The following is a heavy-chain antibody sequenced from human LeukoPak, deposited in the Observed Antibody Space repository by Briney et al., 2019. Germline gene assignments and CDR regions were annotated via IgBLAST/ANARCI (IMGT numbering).Heavy chain of an antibody. CDR1: GGTFSSYA. D-gene: IGHD6-13*01. Sequence: GSSVKVSCKASGGTFSSYAISWVRQAPGXXXXXXXXIIPILGIANYAQKFQGRVTITADKSTSTAYMELSSLRSEDTAVYYCATHILYSSSWYDLFDYWGQGTLVTVSS. V-gene: IGHV1-69*04. CDR2: IIPILGIA. CDR3: ATHILYSSSWYDLFDY. J-gene: IGHJ4*02.